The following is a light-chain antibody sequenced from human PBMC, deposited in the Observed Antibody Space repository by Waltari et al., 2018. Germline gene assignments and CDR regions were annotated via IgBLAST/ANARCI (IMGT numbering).Light chain of an antibody. J-gene: IGKJ5*01. Sequence: DIVMTQSPDSLAVSLGERVTINCKSSQSISYSSNNKNYLAWYQQKPGQPPKLLVYWTSTRGSGVPDRCSGSGSGTDFTLTISSLQAEDVAVYYCQQYYSSPITFGQGTRLEIK. CDR2: WTS. V-gene: IGKV4-1*01. CDR1: QSISYSSNNKNY. CDR3: QQYYSSPIT.